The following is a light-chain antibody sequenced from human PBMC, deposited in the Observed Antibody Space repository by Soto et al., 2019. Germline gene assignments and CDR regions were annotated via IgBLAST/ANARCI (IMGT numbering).Light chain of an antibody. V-gene: IGKV1-39*01. CDR1: QNLFDF. CDR2: AAS. CDR3: QQTYNTPQT. Sequence: DTQMTQSPSSLSASVADRVTITCRASQNLFDFLNWYQQKPGKAPTPLIFAASSLQSRVPSRSSGSGSGTDFTLTISSLQPEDFSTYYCQQTYNTPQTFGQGTKVDIK. J-gene: IGKJ1*01.